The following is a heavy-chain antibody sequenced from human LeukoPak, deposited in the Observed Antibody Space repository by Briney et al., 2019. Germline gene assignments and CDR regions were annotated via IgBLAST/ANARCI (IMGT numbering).Heavy chain of an antibody. D-gene: IGHD3-3*01. V-gene: IGHV3-30*02. CDR2: IRYDGSNK. J-gene: IGHJ6*03. CDR3: ARDVGWFHNSPGPGYYYYYMDV. Sequence: PGGSLRLSCAASGFTFSTYDMHWVRQAPGKGLEWVAFIRYDGSNKYYANSVKGRFTISRDNSKNTLYLQMGSLRAEDMAVYYCARDVGWFHNSPGPGYYYYYMDVWGKGTTVTVSS. CDR1: GFTFSTYD.